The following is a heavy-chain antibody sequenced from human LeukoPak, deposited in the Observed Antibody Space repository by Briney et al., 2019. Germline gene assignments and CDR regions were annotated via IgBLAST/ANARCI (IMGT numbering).Heavy chain of an antibody. CDR1: GFTFSSYE. D-gene: IGHD3-22*01. CDR3: ARVDYYDSSAYYYPHLDY. J-gene: IGHJ4*02. CDR2: ISSSGSTI. Sequence: RSGGSLGLSCAASGFTFSSYEMNWVRQAPGKGLEWVSYISSSGSTIYYADSVKGRSTISRDNAQNSLYLQMNSLRGEDTAVYYCARVDYYDSSAYYYPHLDYWGQGTPVTVSS. V-gene: IGHV3-48*03.